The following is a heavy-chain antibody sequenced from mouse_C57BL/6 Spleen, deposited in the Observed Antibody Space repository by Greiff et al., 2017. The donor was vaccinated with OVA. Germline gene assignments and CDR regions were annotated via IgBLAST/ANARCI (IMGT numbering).Heavy chain of an antibody. Sequence: EVQLQQSGPELVKPGASVKISCKASGYTFTDYYMNWVKQSHGKSLEWIGDINPNNGGTSYNQKFKGKATLTVDKSSSTAYMELRSLTSEDSAVYYCARAGGYDLMDYWGQGTSVTVSS. J-gene: IGHJ4*01. CDR3: ARAGGYDLMDY. D-gene: IGHD2-2*01. CDR2: INPNNGGT. CDR1: GYTFTDYY. V-gene: IGHV1-26*01.